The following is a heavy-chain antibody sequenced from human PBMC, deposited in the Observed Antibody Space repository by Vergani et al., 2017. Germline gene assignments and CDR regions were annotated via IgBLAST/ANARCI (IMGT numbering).Heavy chain of an antibody. CDR2: IIPIFGTA. V-gene: IGHV1-69*18. CDR1: GGTFSSYA. J-gene: IGHJ4*02. CDR3: ARESTINYYDSSGYDPGLFDY. D-gene: IGHD3-22*01. Sequence: QVQLVQSGAEVKKPGSSVKVSWKASGGTFSSYAISWVRQAPGQGLEWMGRIIPIFGTANYAQKFQGRVTITADESTSTAYMELSSLRSEDTAVYYCARESTINYYDSSGYDPGLFDYWGQGTLVTVSS.